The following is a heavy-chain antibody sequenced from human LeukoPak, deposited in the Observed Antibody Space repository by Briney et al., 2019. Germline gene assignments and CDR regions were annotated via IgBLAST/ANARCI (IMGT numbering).Heavy chain of an antibody. J-gene: IGHJ4*02. CDR1: GFTFSTYW. Sequence: GGSLRLSCAASGFTFSTYWMSWVRQAPGEGLEWVANIKEDGSVNAYVDSVKGRFTISRGNAKNSLDLQMHSLRVEDAAVYYCARLSTVVTFDYWGQGTLVTVSS. D-gene: IGHD4-23*01. V-gene: IGHV3-7*01. CDR2: IKEDGSVN. CDR3: ARLSTVVTFDY.